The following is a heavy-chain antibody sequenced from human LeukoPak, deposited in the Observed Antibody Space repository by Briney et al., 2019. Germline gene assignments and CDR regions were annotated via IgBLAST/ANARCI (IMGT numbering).Heavy chain of an antibody. CDR1: GGSISSGSYY. V-gene: IGHV4-39*07. J-gene: IGHJ4*02. Sequence: ETLSLTCTVSGGSISSGSYYSGWVRQPPGKGLEWGESIYYSGSTYNNPSIKSRVTISVDTSKNQFSLKLSSVTAADTAVYYCARALMVYAIQDWGQGTLATVSS. CDR2: IYYSGST. D-gene: IGHD2-8*01. CDR3: ARALMVYAIQD.